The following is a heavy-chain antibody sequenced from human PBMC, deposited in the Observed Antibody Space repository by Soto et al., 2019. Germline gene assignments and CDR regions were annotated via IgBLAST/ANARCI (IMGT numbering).Heavy chain of an antibody. Sequence: ASEKLSCKASAHTFTSYAMHWVRHAPGQRLEWMGWINAGNGNTKYSQKFQGRVTITRDTSASTAYMELSSLRSEDTAVYYCARGDIVVVVAATAFFDYWGQGTLVTV. CDR1: AHTFTSYA. V-gene: IGHV1-3*01. J-gene: IGHJ4*02. D-gene: IGHD2-15*01. CDR3: ARGDIVVVVAATAFFDY. CDR2: INAGNGNT.